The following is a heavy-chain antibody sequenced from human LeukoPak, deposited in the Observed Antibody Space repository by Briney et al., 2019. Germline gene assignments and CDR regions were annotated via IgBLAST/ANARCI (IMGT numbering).Heavy chain of an antibody. V-gene: IGHV4-61*01. CDR1: GGSVSNSLYY. Sequence: SETLSLTCTVSGGSVSNSLYYWSWIRQPPGKGLEGLGYIYYNGDTNYNPSLKSRVIISIDTSSNQFSLRLNSMTAADTAVYYCARVLRAASWRSYDYWGQGSLVTVSS. CDR3: ARVLRAASWRSYDY. CDR2: IYYNGDT. J-gene: IGHJ4*02. D-gene: IGHD5-18*01.